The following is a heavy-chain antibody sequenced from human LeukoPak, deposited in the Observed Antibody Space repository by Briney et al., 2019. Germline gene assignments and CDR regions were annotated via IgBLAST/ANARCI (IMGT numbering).Heavy chain of an antibody. CDR3: ARDLLPLTGTTDY. D-gene: IGHD1-7*01. J-gene: IGHJ4*02. CDR2: ISSSGSTI. V-gene: IGHV3-48*04. Sequence: GGSLRLSCAASGFTFSSYSMNWVRQAPGKGLEWVSYISSSGSTIYYADSVKGRFTISRDNAKNTLFLQMNSLRAEDTAVYYCARDLLPLTGTTDYWGQGTLVTVSS. CDR1: GFTFSSYS.